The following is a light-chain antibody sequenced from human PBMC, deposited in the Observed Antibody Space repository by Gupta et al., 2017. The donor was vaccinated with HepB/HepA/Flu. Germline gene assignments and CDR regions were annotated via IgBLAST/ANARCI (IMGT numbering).Light chain of an antibody. Sequence: EIMMPQSPAPLSVSPGERATLSCTTRQSVSSNLAWYQRKPGQAPRLRIYGGSARATGIPARFSGSGSGTKFSLTISSLQSEDSAVYYCQHHNNWPPDTFGQGTNLEIK. V-gene: IGKV3-15*01. CDR3: QHHNNWPPDT. J-gene: IGKJ2*01. CDR1: QSVSSN. CDR2: GGS.